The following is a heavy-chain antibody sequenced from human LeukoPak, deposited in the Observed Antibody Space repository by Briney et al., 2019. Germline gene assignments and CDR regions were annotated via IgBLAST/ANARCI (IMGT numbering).Heavy chain of an antibody. V-gene: IGHV4-61*03. CDR1: GGSVSSGSYY. Sequence: PSETVSLTCTVSGGSVSSGSYYWSWIRQPPGKGLEWIGYIFYGGSTNYNPSLRSRVTISVDTSKNHFSLNLNSVTAADTAVYYCARGRDSYKSAFDIWGQGTMVTVSS. CDR2: IFYGGST. CDR3: ARGRDSYKSAFDI. J-gene: IGHJ3*02. D-gene: IGHD5-24*01.